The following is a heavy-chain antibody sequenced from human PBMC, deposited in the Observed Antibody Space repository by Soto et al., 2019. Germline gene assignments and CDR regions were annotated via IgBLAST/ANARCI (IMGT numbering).Heavy chain of an antibody. Sequence: EVQLLESGGGLVQPGGSLRLSCTASGFTFSNYAMSWVRQAPGKGLAWVSGIDGSGGDTYYADSVKGRFTISGDNSKNTLYLQMISLRAEDTAVYYCAKRESGTTSHGGFDMWGQGTMVTVSS. CDR2: IDGSGGDT. D-gene: IGHD2-2*01. CDR3: AKRESGTTSHGGFDM. V-gene: IGHV3-23*01. J-gene: IGHJ3*02. CDR1: GFTFSNYA.